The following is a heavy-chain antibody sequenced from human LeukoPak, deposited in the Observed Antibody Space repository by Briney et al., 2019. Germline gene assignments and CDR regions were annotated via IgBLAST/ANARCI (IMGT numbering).Heavy chain of an antibody. V-gene: IGHV3-23*01. Sequence: GGSLRLSCAASGFTFSSYAMSWVRQAPGKGLEWISTISGSGGGTYYADSVKGRFTISRDNSKNTLSLQMNSLRAEDTAVYHCAKGLVGTEYVQHWGQGTLVTVSS. CDR3: AKGLVGTEYVQH. J-gene: IGHJ1*01. CDR2: ISGSGGGT. CDR1: GFTFSSYA. D-gene: IGHD2-8*02.